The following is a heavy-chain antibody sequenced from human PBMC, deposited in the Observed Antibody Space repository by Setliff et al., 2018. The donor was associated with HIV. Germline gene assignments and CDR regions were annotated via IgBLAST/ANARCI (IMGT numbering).Heavy chain of an antibody. CDR2: ISHSGSP. J-gene: IGHJ4*02. V-gene: IGHV4-34*03. D-gene: IGHD1-26*01. CDR1: DGSFSGYY. CDR3: TILDNSGTYPNF. Sequence: PSETLSLTCAVNDGSFSGYYWTWIRQPPGKGLEWIGEISHSGSPNYNPSLKSRVTMSRDTSKNQLSLSLSSVTAADTATYYCTILDNSGTYPNFWGQGTLVTVSS.